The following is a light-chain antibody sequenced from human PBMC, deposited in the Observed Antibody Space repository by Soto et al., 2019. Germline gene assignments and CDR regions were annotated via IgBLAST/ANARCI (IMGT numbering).Light chain of an antibody. CDR2: AAS. V-gene: IGKV3-20*01. CDR3: QYHGSSPIT. CDR1: QSVSSSY. Sequence: EIVLTQSPGTLSFSPGERATLSCRASQSVSSSYLAWYQQKPVQAPRLLIFAASSSASGIPDRFSGSGSGTDFTLTISRLEPEDFALFYCQYHGSSPITFGQGTRLE. J-gene: IGKJ5*01.